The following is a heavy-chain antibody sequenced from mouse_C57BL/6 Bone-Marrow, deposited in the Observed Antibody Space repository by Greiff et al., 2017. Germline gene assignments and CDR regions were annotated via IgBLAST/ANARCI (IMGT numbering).Heavy chain of an antibody. CDR3: ARSSTFLYYFDY. J-gene: IGHJ2*01. CDR1: GYTFTTYP. V-gene: IGHV1-47*01. Sequence: VQLQQSGAELVKPGASVKMSCKASGYTFTTYPIEWMKQNHGKSLEWIGNFHPYNDDTKYNEKFKGKDTLTVEKSSNTVYLELSRLTSDDSAVYYCARSSTFLYYFDYWGQGTTLTVSS. D-gene: IGHD5-1*01. CDR2: FHPYNDDT.